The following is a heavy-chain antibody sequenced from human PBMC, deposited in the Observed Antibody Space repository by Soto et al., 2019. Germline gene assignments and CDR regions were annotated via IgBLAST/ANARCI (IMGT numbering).Heavy chain of an antibody. CDR2: INHSGST. D-gene: IGHD2-8*02. CDR1: GGAFSCYY. Sequence: SDSLSLTFDVYGGAFSCYYWTWIRQPPGTGLEWIGEINHSGSTNYNPSLKSRVTISVDTSKNQFSLKLTSVTAADTAVYYCARDKITGLFDYWGQG. J-gene: IGHJ4*02. CDR3: ARDKITGLFDY. V-gene: IGHV4-34*01.